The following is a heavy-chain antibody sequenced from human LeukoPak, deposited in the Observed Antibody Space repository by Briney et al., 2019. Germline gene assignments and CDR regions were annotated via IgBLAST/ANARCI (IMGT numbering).Heavy chain of an antibody. CDR1: GYTFAGYY. V-gene: IGHV1-2*02. J-gene: IGHJ4*02. D-gene: IGHD3-22*01. CDR2: INPNSGGT. Sequence: ASVKVSCKASGYTFAGYYMHWVRQAPGQGLEWMGWINPNSGGTNYAQKFQGRVTMTRDTSITTAYMELSRLRSDDTAVYYCARDPPNYYDTSGPRPPFDYWGQGTLVTVSS. CDR3: ARDPPNYYDTSGPRPPFDY.